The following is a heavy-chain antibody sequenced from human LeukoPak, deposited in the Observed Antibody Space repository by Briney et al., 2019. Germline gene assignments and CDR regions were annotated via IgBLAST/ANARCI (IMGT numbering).Heavy chain of an antibody. CDR3: ARDSPSRYYGMDV. CDR2: IIPTFGTA. J-gene: IGHJ6*04. V-gene: IGHV1-69*13. CDR1: GGTFSSYA. D-gene: IGHD2-2*01. Sequence: SVKVSCKASGGTFSSYAISWVRQAPGQGLEWMGGIIPTFGTANYAQKFQGRVTITADESTSTAYMELSSLRSEDTAVYYCARDSPSRYYGMDVWGKGATVTVSS.